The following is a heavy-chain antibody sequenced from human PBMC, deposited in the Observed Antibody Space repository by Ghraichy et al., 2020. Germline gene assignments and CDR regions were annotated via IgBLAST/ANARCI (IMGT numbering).Heavy chain of an antibody. J-gene: IGHJ1*01. Sequence: GGSLRLSCAASGFTVRDSFISWVRQAPGKGLEWVSIIYTGGYTHYVDSVKGRFTISRDNSKNMVYLQMNSLRDEDTAMYFCARDVGPTAEYFQNWGQAPWSPSPQ. D-gene: IGHD2-15*01. CDR1: GFTVRDSF. V-gene: IGHV3-66*01. CDR3: ARDVGPTAEYFQN. CDR2: IYTGGYT.